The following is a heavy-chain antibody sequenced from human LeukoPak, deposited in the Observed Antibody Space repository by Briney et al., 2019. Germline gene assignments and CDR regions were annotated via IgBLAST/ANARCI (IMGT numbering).Heavy chain of an antibody. CDR2: IIPIFGTA. J-gene: IGHJ6*03. CDR1: GGTFSSYA. D-gene: IGHD2-15*01. Sequence: SMKVSCKASGGTFSSYAISWVRQAPGQGLEWMGGIIPIFGTANYAQKFQGRVTITTDESTSTAYMELSSLRSEDTAVYYCARVAAPHYYYYYYMDVWGKGTTVTVSS. CDR3: ARVAAPHYYYYYYMDV. V-gene: IGHV1-69*05.